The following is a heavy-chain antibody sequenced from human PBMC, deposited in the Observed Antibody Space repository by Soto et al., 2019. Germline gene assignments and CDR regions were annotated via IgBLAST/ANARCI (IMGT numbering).Heavy chain of an antibody. Sequence: EVQLLESGGGLVQPGGSLRLSCAASGFMFHRYAMTWVRQAPGKGLEWLSTIRESGGRTDYADSVKGWFTISRDNSKNTVYLQMSSLRAEDTAVYYCAKAGDDFWSGYLYYVDSWGQGTLVTVSS. CDR3: AKAGDDFWSGYLYYVDS. J-gene: IGHJ4*02. CDR1: GFMFHRYA. D-gene: IGHD3-3*01. CDR2: IRESGGRT. V-gene: IGHV3-23*01.